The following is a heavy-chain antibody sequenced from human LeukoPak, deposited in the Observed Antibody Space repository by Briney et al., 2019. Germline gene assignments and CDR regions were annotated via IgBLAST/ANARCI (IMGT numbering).Heavy chain of an antibody. Sequence: GGSLRLSCTASGFTFGDYAMNWVRQAPGKGLEWVGFIRSKAYGGTPEYAASVKGRFTISRDDSNSIVYVQMNSLKSDDTAVYYCARGPTCSGGSCYAYLDCWGQGALVTVSS. D-gene: IGHD2-15*01. V-gene: IGHV3-49*04. CDR2: IRSKAYGGTP. CDR1: GFTFGDYA. J-gene: IGHJ4*02. CDR3: ARGPTCSGGSCYAYLDC.